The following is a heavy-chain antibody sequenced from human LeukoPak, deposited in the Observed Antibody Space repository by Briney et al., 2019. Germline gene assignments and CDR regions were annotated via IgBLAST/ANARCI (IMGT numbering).Heavy chain of an antibody. Sequence: SETLSLPCTVSGGSISSSSYYWGWIRQPPGKGLEWIGSIYHSGGTYYNPSLKSRVTISVDTSKNQFSLKLSSVTAADTAVYYCARGVARSSKFHFSYYFDYWGQGTLVTVSS. V-gene: IGHV4-39*07. CDR3: ARGVARSSKFHFSYYFDY. CDR1: GGSISSSSYY. CDR2: IYHSGGT. D-gene: IGHD6-6*01. J-gene: IGHJ4*02.